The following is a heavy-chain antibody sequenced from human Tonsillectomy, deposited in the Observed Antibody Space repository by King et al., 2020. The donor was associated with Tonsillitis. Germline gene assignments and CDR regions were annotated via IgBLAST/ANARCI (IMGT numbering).Heavy chain of an antibody. CDR1: GFTFSSYG. CDR3: ARPYYDFWCGYFDY. Sequence: VQLVESGGGVVQPGRSLRLSCAASGFTFSSYGMHWVRQAPGKGLEWVAVIWYDGSNKYYSDSVKGRFTISRDNSKHTLYLQMNSLRAEDTAVYYCARPYYDFWCGYFDYWGQGTLVTVSS. CDR2: IWYDGSNK. D-gene: IGHD3-3*01. V-gene: IGHV3-33*01. J-gene: IGHJ4*02.